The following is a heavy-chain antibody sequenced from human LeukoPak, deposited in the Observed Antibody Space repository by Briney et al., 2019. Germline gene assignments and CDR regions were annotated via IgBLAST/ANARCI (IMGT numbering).Heavy chain of an antibody. J-gene: IGHJ4*02. CDR2: ISGSGGST. CDR3: AKEGQLWAQGSDY. V-gene: IGHV3-23*01. Sequence: PGGSLRLSCAASGFTFSSYGMRWVRQAPGKGLEWVSAISGSGGSTYYADSVKGRFTISRDNSKNTLYLQMNSLRAEDTAVHYCAKEGQLWAQGSDYWGQGTLVTVSS. D-gene: IGHD5-18*01. CDR1: GFTFSSYG.